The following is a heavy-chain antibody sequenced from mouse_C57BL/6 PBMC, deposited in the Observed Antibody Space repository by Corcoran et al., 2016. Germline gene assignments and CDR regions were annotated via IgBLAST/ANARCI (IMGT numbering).Heavy chain of an antibody. CDR1: GYTFTTYG. CDR2: INTYSGVP. Sequence: QIQLVQSGPELKKPGETVKISCKASGYTFTTYGMSWVKQAPGKGLKWMGWINTYSGVPTYADDFKGRFAFSLETSASTAYLQINNLKNEDTATYFCARTSNYVHYYARDYWGQGTSVTVSS. V-gene: IGHV9-3*01. D-gene: IGHD2-5*01. J-gene: IGHJ4*01. CDR3: ARTSNYVHYYARDY.